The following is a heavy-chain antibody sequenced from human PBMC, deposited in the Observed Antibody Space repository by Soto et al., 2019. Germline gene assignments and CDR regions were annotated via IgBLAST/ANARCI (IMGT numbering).Heavy chain of an antibody. J-gene: IGHJ4*02. CDR1: GFTFSAYG. CDR3: ARDLSKGGYFAY. Sequence: VGSLRLSCGVSGFTFSAYGMHWVRQAPGTGLEWVALIWRDGSNTYYSDSVKGRFTISRDNSKNTLYLQMNSLRADDTAVYYCARDLSKGGYFAYWGQGTLVTVS. CDR2: IWRDGSNT. V-gene: IGHV3-33*01.